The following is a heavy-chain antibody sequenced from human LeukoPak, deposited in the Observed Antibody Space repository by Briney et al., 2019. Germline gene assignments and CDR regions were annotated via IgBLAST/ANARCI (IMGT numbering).Heavy chain of an antibody. CDR3: ARDGYNYYFDY. Sequence: SETLSLTCTVSGGSISSSSYYWGWIRQPPGKGLEWIGSIYYSGNTYYNPSLKSRVTISVDTSKNQFSLKLSSVTAADTAVYYCARDGYNYYFDYWGQGTLVTVSS. CDR1: GGSISSSSYY. CDR2: IYYSGNT. J-gene: IGHJ4*02. V-gene: IGHV4-39*07. D-gene: IGHD5-24*01.